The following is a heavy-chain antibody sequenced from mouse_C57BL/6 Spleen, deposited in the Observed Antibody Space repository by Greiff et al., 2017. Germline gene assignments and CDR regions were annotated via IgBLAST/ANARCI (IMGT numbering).Heavy chain of an antibody. D-gene: IGHD1-1*01. Sequence: VQLKQSVAELVRPGASVKLSCTASGFNIKNTYMHWVKQRPEQGLEWIGRIDPANGNTKYAPKFQGKATITADTSSNTAYLQLSSLTSEGTAIYYCARSHYYGSSYRDWYFDVWGTGTTVTVSS. CDR2: IDPANGNT. CDR1: GFNIKNTY. J-gene: IGHJ1*03. V-gene: IGHV14-3*01. CDR3: ARSHYYGSSYRDWYFDV.